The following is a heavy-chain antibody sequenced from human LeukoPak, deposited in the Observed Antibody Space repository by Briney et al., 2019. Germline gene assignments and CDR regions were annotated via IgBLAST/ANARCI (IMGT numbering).Heavy chain of an antibody. CDR2: ISSSSSYI. J-gene: IGHJ3*02. V-gene: IGHV3-21*01. CDR1: GFTFSSYS. D-gene: IGHD6-19*01. Sequence: NAGGSLRLSCAASGFTFSSYSMNWVRQAPGKGLEWVSSISSSSSYIYYADSVKGRFTISRDNAKNSLYLQMNSLRAEDTAVYYCASLSVAGTAFDIWGQGTMVTVS. CDR3: ASLSVAGTAFDI.